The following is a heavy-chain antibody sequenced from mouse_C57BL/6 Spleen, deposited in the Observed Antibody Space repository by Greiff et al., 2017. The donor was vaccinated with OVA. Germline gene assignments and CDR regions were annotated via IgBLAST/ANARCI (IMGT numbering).Heavy chain of an antibody. D-gene: IGHD2-5*01. Sequence: EVKVVESGPELVKPGASVKISCKASGYSFTGYYMNWVKQSPEKSLEWIGEINPSTGGTTYNQKFKAKATLTVDKSSSTAYMQLKSLTSEDSAVYYCARGGYYSNYDAMDYWGQGTSVTVSS. V-gene: IGHV1-42*01. CDR3: ARGGYYSNYDAMDY. CDR1: GYSFTGYY. J-gene: IGHJ4*01. CDR2: INPSTGGT.